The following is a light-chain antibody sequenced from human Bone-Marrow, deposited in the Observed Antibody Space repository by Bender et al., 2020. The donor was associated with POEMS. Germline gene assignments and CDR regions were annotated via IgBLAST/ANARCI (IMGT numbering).Light chain of an antibody. CDR1: DSNIASHS. Sequence: QSVLTQPPSASGAPGQRVAISCSGSDSNIASHSVNWFQQVPGTASKLLIYSDDQRPSGVPDRFSGSKSGTSASLAITGLQSEDEAEYYCLSYTTSSTGVFGGGTKLTVL. J-gene: IGLJ2*01. CDR3: LSYTTSSTGV. CDR2: SDD. V-gene: IGLV1-44*01.